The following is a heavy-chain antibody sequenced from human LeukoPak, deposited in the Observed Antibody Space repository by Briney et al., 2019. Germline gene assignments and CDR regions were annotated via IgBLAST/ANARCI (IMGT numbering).Heavy chain of an antibody. D-gene: IGHD2-2*01. J-gene: IGHJ5*02. CDR2: IYYSGST. V-gene: IGHV4-30-4*01. CDR3: ALRRLGYCSSTSCYGNWFDP. Sequence: SETLSLTCTVSGGSISSGDYYWSWIRQHPGKGLEWIGYIYYSGSTYYNPSLKSRVTISVDTSKNQFSLKLSSVTAADTAVYYCALRRLGYCSSTSCYGNWFDPWGQGTLVTVSS. CDR1: GGSISSGDYY.